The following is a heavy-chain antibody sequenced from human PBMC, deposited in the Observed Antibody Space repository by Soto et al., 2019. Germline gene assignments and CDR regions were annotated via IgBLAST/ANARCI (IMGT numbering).Heavy chain of an antibody. J-gene: IGHJ5*02. V-gene: IGHV3-33*01. CDR2: IWYDGSNK. Sequence: QEQLVESGGGVVQPGRSLRLSCAASGFTFSSYGMHWVRQVPGEGLEWVAVIWYDGSNKYYADSVKGRFTISRDNSKDTLFLEMNSLRAEDTAVYYCARDGGYYGAGSYFDPWGQGGLGTVSS. CDR1: GFTFSSYG. CDR3: ARDGGYYGAGSYFDP. D-gene: IGHD3-10*01.